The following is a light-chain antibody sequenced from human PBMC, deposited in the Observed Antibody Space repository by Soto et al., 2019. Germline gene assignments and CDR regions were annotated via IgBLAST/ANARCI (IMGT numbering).Light chain of an antibody. CDR1: QSISNW. CDR2: AAS. CDR3: LQSYRTPLT. J-gene: IGKJ4*01. V-gene: IGKV1-39*01. Sequence: DIQMTQTPSSLSASVGDRVTITCRASQSISNWLAWYQQKSGRAPKVLIYAASRLESGVPSRFSGSGSGTDFTLTISSLQPEDFATYYCLQSYRTPLTFGGGTKVDIK.